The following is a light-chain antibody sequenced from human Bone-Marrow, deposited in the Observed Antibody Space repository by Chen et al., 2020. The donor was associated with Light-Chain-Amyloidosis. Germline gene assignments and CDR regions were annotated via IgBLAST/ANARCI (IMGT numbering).Light chain of an antibody. CDR2: EVT. V-gene: IGLV2-14*01. J-gene: IGLJ1*01. Sequence: QFALTQPASVSGSPGPSIIISCTGISSDVGGDNLVSWYQQHPHNAHKLMIYEVTNRPSWVPDRFSVSRSDNTASLTSSGLQTTDEADYFCSSYTITNTLVFGSGTSVTVL. CDR1: SSDVGGDNL. CDR3: SSYTITNTLV.